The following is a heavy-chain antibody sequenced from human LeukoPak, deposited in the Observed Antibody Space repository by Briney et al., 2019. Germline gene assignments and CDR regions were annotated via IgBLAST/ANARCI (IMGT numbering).Heavy chain of an antibody. D-gene: IGHD2-2*01. J-gene: IGHJ4*02. CDR1: EFTFSNYA. CDR2: ISYDGNTI. V-gene: IGHV3-30-3*01. Sequence: GGSLRLSCAASEFTFSNYALHWVRQAPGKGLQWVAVISYDGNTIHYADSVRGRFTISRDNSKNTLQLQMNSLRAEDTAVYYCAKADCSDIGCYVKDYWGQGTLVTVSS. CDR3: AKADCSDIGCYVKDY.